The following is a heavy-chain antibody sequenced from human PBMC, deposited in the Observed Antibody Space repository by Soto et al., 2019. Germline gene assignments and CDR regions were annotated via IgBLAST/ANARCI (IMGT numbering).Heavy chain of an antibody. V-gene: IGHV4-39*01. D-gene: IGHD2-21*02. CDR3: ARRLAYCGGDCWDYYYGMDV. CDR1: GGSISSSTYY. J-gene: IGHJ6*02. Sequence: SETLSLTCTGSGGSISSSTYYWGWIRQPPGKGLEWIGSIYYSGSTYYNPSLKSRVTISVDTSKNQFSLKLSSVTAADTAVYYCARRLAYCGGDCWDYYYGMDVWGQGTTVTVS. CDR2: IYYSGST.